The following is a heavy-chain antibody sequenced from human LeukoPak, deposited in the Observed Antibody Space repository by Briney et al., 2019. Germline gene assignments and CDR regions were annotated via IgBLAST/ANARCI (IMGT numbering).Heavy chain of an antibody. CDR3: ARSRSGYYEDY. V-gene: IGHV3-7*01. J-gene: IGHJ4*02. Sequence: GGSLRLSCAASGFTFSHYWMSWVRQAPGKGLEWVANIKEDGSEKYYVDSVKGRFTISRDNAKNSLSLQVNSLRAEDTAVYYCARSRSGYYEDYWGQGTLVTVSS. CDR2: IKEDGSEK. D-gene: IGHD3-22*01. CDR1: GFTFSHYW.